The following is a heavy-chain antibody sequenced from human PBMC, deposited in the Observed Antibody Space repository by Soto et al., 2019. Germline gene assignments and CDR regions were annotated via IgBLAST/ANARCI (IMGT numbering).Heavy chain of an antibody. Sequence: SETLSLTCTVPGVPIHNSHSFWAWIRQPPGKGLQFIASVYHNGGAHYNSSLKSRVTISVDTANNQVSLRMRSLTAADTAFYYCGRVVEGATRHTDPDSWGQGILVTVSS. V-gene: IGHV4-39*01. D-gene: IGHD2-21*01. CDR2: VYHNGGA. CDR1: GVPIHNSHSF. J-gene: IGHJ5*01. CDR3: GRVVEGATRHTDPDS.